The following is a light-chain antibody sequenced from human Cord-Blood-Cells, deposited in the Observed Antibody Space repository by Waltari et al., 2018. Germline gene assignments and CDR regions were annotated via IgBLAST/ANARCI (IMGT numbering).Light chain of an antibody. Sequence: QSALTQPPSASGSPGQSVTISCTGTSSDVGGYNYVSWYQQHPGKAAKLMIYEVSKRPSGVPDCFSGSKAGNTASLTVSGLQAEDEADYYCSSYAGSNNFVVFGGGTKLTVL. CDR2: EVS. V-gene: IGLV2-8*01. CDR3: SSYAGSNNFVV. J-gene: IGLJ2*01. CDR1: SSDVGGYNY.